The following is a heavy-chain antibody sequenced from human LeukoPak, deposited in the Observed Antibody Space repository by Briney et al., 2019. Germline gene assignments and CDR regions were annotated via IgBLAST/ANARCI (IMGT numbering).Heavy chain of an antibody. CDR3: ARGELRAFGAFDI. V-gene: IGHV4-30-2*01. J-gene: IGHJ3*02. D-gene: IGHD3-10*01. CDR1: GGPISSGGYS. Sequence: SQTLSLTCAVSGGPISSGGYSWSWIRQPPGKGLEWIGYIYHSGSTYYNPSLKSRVTISVDRSKNQFSLKLSSVTAADTAVYYCARGELRAFGAFDIWGQGTMVTVSS. CDR2: IYHSGST.